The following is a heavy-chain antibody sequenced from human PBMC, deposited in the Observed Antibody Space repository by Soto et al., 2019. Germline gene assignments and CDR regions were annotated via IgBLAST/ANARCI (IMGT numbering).Heavy chain of an antibody. CDR2: INAANGDT. Sequence: ASVKVSCKASGYTFTSYGIHWVRQAPGQRLEWMGWINAANGDTKYSPKFQGRVTITRDTSASTAYMELSSLRSEDTAVYYCVRRHVSATGIDWLDPWGQGTLVTVSS. CDR3: VRRHVSATGIDWLDP. V-gene: IGHV1-3*01. D-gene: IGHD6-13*01. CDR1: GYTFTSYG. J-gene: IGHJ5*02.